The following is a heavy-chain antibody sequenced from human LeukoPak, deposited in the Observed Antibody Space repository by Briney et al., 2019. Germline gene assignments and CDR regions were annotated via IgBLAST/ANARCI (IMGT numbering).Heavy chain of an antibody. J-gene: IGHJ4*02. D-gene: IGHD3-10*01. CDR2: ISSVSTYT. V-gene: IGHV3-21*01. Sequence: GGSLRLSCPASGFTFSDYTMHWVRQAPGKGLEWVASISSVSTYTFYADSVKGRFTISRDNAKNSVYLQMNSLRAEDTAVYYCARGLDYYGSGNYQGYWGQGTLVTVSS. CDR1: GFTFSDYT. CDR3: ARGLDYYGSGNYQGY.